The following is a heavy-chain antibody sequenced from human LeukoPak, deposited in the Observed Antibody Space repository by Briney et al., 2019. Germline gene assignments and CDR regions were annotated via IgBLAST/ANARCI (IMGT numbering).Heavy chain of an antibody. Sequence: QPGGSLRLSCAASGFTFSSYWMSWVRQAPGKGLEWVANIKQDGSEKYYVDSVKGRFTISRDNAKNSLYLQMNSLRAEDTAVYYCARDSSGWYWGYFDYWGQGTLVTVSS. CDR2: IKQDGSEK. CDR3: ARDSSGWYWGYFDY. D-gene: IGHD6-19*01. CDR1: GFTFSSYW. J-gene: IGHJ4*02. V-gene: IGHV3-7*01.